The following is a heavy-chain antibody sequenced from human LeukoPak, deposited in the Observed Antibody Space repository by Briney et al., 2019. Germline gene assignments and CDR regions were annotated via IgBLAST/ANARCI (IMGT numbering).Heavy chain of an antibody. J-gene: IGHJ6*03. V-gene: IGHV3-21*01. CDR2: INSSSSYI. CDR1: GFTFSSYS. CDR3: ARVYGDYVNPYYYMDV. D-gene: IGHD4-17*01. Sequence: GGSLRLSCAASGFTFSSYSMNWVRQAPGKGLEWVSPINSSSSYIYYADSVKGRFTISRDNAKNSLYLQMNSLRAEDTAVYYCARVYGDYVNPYYYMDVWGKGTTVTISS.